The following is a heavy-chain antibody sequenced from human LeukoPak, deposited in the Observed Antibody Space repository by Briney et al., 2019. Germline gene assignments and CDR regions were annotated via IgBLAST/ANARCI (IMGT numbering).Heavy chain of an antibody. CDR1: GFFFRSYE. Sequence: GGSLRLSCAASGFFFRSYEMNWVRQAPGKGLEWVSYISSSGTTIYYADSVKGRFTISRDNAKSSLYLHMNSLRAQDTAIYYCVRLCDYGGNSDAFDIWGQGTMVTVSS. D-gene: IGHD4-23*01. J-gene: IGHJ3*02. CDR2: ISSSGTTI. V-gene: IGHV3-48*03. CDR3: VRLCDYGGNSDAFDI.